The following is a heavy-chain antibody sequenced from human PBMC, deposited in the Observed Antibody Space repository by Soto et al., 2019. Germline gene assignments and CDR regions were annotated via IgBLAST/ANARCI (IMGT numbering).Heavy chain of an antibody. D-gene: IGHD3-10*01. CDR1: GGSISSYY. CDR2: IYYSWST. CDR3: ARISVIRGITAIDY. V-gene: IGHV4-59*01. J-gene: IGHJ4*02. Sequence: TSETLSLTCTVSGGSISSYYWSWIRQPPGQRLEWIGYIYYSWSTNYNPSLESRVTMSVDTSKNHFSLNLNSVTPADSAVYFCARISVIRGITAIDYWGQGTLVTVSS.